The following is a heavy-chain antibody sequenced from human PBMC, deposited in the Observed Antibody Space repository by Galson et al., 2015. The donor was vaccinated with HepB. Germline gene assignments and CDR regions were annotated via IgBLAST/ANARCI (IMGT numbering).Heavy chain of an antibody. CDR1: GYTFTFYY. CDR3: ARGPVRGTAAAATPFEY. V-gene: IGHV1-46*01. J-gene: IGHJ4*02. CDR2: TNPSGGST. D-gene: IGHD6-13*01. Sequence: SVKVSCKASGYTFTFYYMHWVRQAPGQGLEWMGITNPSGGSTNYAQKFQGRVTMTRDTSTSTVYMELSSLRSDDTAVYYCARGPVRGTAAAATPFEYWGQGTLVTVSS.